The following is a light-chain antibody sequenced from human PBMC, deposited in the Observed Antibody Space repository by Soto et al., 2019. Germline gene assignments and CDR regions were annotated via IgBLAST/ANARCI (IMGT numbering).Light chain of an antibody. CDR1: PSVSSSF. CDR3: QRYGNSYT. V-gene: IGKV3-20*01. Sequence: EIVLTQSPGTLSLSPGERATLSCRASPSVSSSFLAWYRQKPGQAPRLLIDGASTRAPGIPDRFSGSGSGRSFTLTIVRLERAEFAVDCCQRYGNSYTFEQGTKLEIK. J-gene: IGKJ2*01. CDR2: GAS.